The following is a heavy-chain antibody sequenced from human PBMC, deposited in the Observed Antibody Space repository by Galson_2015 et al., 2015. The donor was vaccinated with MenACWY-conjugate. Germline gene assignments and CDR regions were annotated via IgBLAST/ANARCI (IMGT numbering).Heavy chain of an antibody. CDR2: IFSNDEK. Sequence: PALVKPTQTLTLTCTVSGFSLSNARMGVSWIRQPSGKALEWLAHIFSNDEKSYSTSLKSRLTISKDTSKSQVVLTMTNMDPVDTATYYCARIGAGDYDFWSGYLAGPIWSDWFDPWGQGTLVTVSS. CDR1: GFSLSNARMG. D-gene: IGHD3-3*01. V-gene: IGHV2-26*01. CDR3: ARIGAGDYDFWSGYLAGPIWSDWFDP. J-gene: IGHJ5*02.